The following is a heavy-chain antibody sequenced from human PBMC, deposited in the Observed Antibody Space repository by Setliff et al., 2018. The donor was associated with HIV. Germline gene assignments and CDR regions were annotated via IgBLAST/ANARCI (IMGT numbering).Heavy chain of an antibody. CDR3: ATEGPSETPDAFDI. J-gene: IGHJ3*02. CDR1: GFIFSSYE. V-gene: IGHV3-48*03. Sequence: PGGSLRLSCAASGFIFSSYETNWVRQAPGKGLEWVSYISGSGSTTYYADSVKGRFTISRDNAKNSLYLQMNSLRAEDTAVYYCATEGPSETPDAFDIWGQGTMVTVSS. CDR2: ISGSGSTT.